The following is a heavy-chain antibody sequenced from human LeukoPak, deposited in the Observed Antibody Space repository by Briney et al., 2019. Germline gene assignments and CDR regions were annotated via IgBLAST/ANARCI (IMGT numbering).Heavy chain of an antibody. CDR2: IRYDGSNK. V-gene: IGHV3-30*02. D-gene: IGHD3-9*01. Sequence: GGSLRLSCAASGFTFSSYSMNWVRQAPGKGPEWVAFIRYDGSNKYYADSVKGRFTISRDNAKNSLYLQMNSLRAEDTAVYYCARVDILTGYYYYYYYMDVWGKGTTVTVSS. CDR1: GFTFSSYS. J-gene: IGHJ6*03. CDR3: ARVDILTGYYYYYYYMDV.